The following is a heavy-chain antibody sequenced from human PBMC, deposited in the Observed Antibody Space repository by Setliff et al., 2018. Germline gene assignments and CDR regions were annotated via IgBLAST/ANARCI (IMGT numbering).Heavy chain of an antibody. J-gene: IGHJ5*02. CDR3: ARYNWNTNWFDP. D-gene: IGHD1-20*01. V-gene: IGHV1-24*01. CDR2: FDPEDGET. CDR1: GYTLTELS. Sequence: ASVKVSCKVSGYTLTELSRHWVRQAPGKGLEWMGGFDPEDGETIYAQKFQGRVTMTEDTSTDTAYMELSSLRSEDTALYYCARYNWNTNWFDPWGQGTLVTVSS.